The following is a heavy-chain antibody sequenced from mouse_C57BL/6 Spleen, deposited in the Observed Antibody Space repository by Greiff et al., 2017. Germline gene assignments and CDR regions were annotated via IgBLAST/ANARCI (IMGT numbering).Heavy chain of an antibody. V-gene: IGHV8-8*01. CDR3: ARIEPFITTARNYEYFDV. D-gene: IGHD1-1*01. CDR2: IWWDDDK. CDR1: GFSLSTFGMG. J-gene: IGHJ1*03. Sequence: QVTLKESGPGILQPSQTLSLTCSFSGFSLSTFGMGVGWIRQPSGMGLEWLAHIWWDDDKYPNPALKSRLTIAKETTKYHVFLKIANLDTADTATYSCARIEPFITTARNYEYFDVWGTGTTVTVSS.